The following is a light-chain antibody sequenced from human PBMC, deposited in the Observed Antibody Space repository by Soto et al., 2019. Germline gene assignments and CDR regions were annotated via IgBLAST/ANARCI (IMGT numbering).Light chain of an antibody. CDR3: QLYGSSPWT. J-gene: IGKJ1*01. V-gene: IGKV3-20*01. Sequence: EIVLTQSPGTLSLSPGERATLSCRASQSVSSSSLAWYQQKPGQAPRLLIYGASARATGIPDRFSGSGSGTDFTLTISRLEPEDFAVYYCQLYGSSPWTFGQGTKVDIK. CDR2: GAS. CDR1: QSVSSSS.